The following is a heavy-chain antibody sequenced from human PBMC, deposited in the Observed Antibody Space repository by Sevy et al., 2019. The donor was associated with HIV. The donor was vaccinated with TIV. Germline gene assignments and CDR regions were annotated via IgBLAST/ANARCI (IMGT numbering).Heavy chain of an antibody. CDR3: ARDHEKDGELGDYYYYAMDV. D-gene: IGHD3-16*01. Sequence: GGSLRLSCAASGFSISDYYMSWIRQAPGKGLQWISYISSSGDTIYYADSVKGRFTISRDNAKNSLYLQLNSLRAEDTDVYYCARDHEKDGELGDYYYYAMDVWGRGTTVTVSS. CDR2: ISSSGDTI. CDR1: GFSISDYY. V-gene: IGHV3-11*01. J-gene: IGHJ6*02.